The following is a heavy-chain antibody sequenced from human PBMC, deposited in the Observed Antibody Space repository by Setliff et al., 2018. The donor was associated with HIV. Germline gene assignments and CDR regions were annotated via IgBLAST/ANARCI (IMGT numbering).Heavy chain of an antibody. J-gene: IGHJ4*02. V-gene: IGHV3-23*01. CDR1: GFTFSNYA. CDR3: TGRTSGYHYVVY. D-gene: IGHD3-22*01. CDR2: ISGSGATT. Sequence: ETLSLSCAASGFTFSNYAMSWVRQAPGRGLEWVSTISGSGATTYYADSVKGRFTISRDNSKNTLYLQMDSLRGDDTAIYYCTGRTSGYHYVVYWGQGTLVTVS.